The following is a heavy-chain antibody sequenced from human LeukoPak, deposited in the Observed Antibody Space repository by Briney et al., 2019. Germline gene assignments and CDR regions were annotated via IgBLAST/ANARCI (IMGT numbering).Heavy chain of an antibody. CDR3: LIEPAYYVDV. D-gene: IGHD1-14*01. CDR2: IGSKANNYAT. CDR1: GFTFSDSP. Sequence: GGSLRLSCAVSGFTFSDSPIHWVRQASGRGLEWVGRIGSKANNYATTYGAATKGRFTISRDDSKNTAYLQMNSLKTEDTAVYYCLIEPAYYVDVWGKGTAVTVSS. V-gene: IGHV3-73*01. J-gene: IGHJ6*03.